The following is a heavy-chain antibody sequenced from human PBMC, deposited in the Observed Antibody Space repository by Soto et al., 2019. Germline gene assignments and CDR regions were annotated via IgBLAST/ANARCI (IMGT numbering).Heavy chain of an antibody. Sequence: GAALKSSGKGCGESVCSYWRSLLRQMIGKGLEWMGMIYPGDSHTSYSPSFQGQVTISADKSISTAYLQWSSLKASDTAMYYCARRILLWSVRDAFDIWGQGTIVTVSS. V-gene: IGHV5-51*01. D-gene: IGHD3-10*01. CDR3: ARRILLWSVRDAFDI. J-gene: IGHJ3*02. CDR2: IYPGDSHT. CDR1: GESVCSYW.